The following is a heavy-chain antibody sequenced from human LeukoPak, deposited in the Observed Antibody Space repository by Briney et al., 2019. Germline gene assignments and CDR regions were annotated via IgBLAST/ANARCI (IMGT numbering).Heavy chain of an antibody. V-gene: IGHV4-4*07. J-gene: IGHJ6*03. D-gene: IGHD2-2*01. CDR3: ARGGVVPAAPYYYYYYYMDV. Sequence: SETLSLTCTVSGGSISSYYWSWIRQPARKGLEWIGRIYTSGSTNYNPSLKSRVTMSVDTSKNQFSLKLSSVTAADTAVYYCARGGVVPAAPYYYYYYYMDVWGKGTTVTVSS. CDR2: IYTSGST. CDR1: GGSISSYY.